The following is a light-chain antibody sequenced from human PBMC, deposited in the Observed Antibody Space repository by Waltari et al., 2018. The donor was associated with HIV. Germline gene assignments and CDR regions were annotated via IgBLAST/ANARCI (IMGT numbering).Light chain of an antibody. CDR2: SNH. CDR3: AAWDDSLNGQVV. J-gene: IGLJ2*01. Sequence: QSVLTQPPSASGTPGQRAPIPGPVRSTHTASNTVNVSQQRPGTAPKLLIYSNHQRPSGVPDRFSGSKSGTSASLAISGLQSEDEADYYCAAWDDSLNGQVVFGGGTKLTVL. V-gene: IGLV1-44*01. CDR1: STHTASNT.